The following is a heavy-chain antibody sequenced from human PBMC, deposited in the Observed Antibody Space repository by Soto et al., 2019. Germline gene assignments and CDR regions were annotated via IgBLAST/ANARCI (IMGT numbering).Heavy chain of an antibody. CDR2: IYKSGST. CDR1: GGSISSYF. V-gene: IGHV4-59*08. J-gene: IGHJ3*02. D-gene: IGHD6-13*01. CDR3: ARRGSSWYAFDI. Sequence: PSETLSLTCTVSGGSISSYFWSWIRQPPGKGLEWIGEIYKSGSTDYNPSLKSRFTISADTSKNQFSLRLSSVTAADTAVYYCARRGSSWYAFDIWGQGTMVTVSS.